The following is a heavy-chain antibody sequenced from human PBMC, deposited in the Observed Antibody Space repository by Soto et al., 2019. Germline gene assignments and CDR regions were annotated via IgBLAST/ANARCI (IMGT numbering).Heavy chain of an antibody. CDR2: ISYDGSNK. CDR1: GFTFSSYA. J-gene: IGHJ4*02. CDR3: AREIRYYYDSSGYPLPGDY. D-gene: IGHD3-22*01. V-gene: IGHV3-30-3*01. Sequence: PGGSLRLSCAASGFTFSSYAMHWVRQAPGKGLEWVAVISYDGSNKYYADSVKGRFTISRDNSKNTLYLQMNSLRAEDTAVYYCAREIRYYYDSSGYPLPGDYWGQGTLVTVSS.